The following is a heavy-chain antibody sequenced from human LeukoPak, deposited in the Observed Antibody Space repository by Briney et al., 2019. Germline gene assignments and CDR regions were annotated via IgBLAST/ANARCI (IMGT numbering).Heavy chain of an antibody. J-gene: IGHJ4*02. V-gene: IGHV3-21*01. CDR1: GFTFSSYS. D-gene: IGHD3-3*01. CDR3: ASYYDFWSGYYTYYFDY. Sequence: GGSLRLSCAASGFTFSSYSMNWVRQAPGKGLEWVSSISSSSSYIYYTDSVKGRFTISRDNAKNSLYLQMNSLRAEDTAVYYCASYYDFWSGYYTYYFDYWGQGTLVTVSS. CDR2: ISSSSSYI.